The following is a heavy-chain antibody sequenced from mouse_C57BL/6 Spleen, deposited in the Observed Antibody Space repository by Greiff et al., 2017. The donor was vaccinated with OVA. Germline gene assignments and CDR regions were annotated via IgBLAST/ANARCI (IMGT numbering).Heavy chain of an antibody. CDR3: AREGDYYYGSSMYYFDY. CDR2: IYPGDGDT. Sequence: VKLQESGPELVKPGASVKISCKASGYAFSSSWMNWVKQRPGKGLEWIGRIYPGDGDTNYNGKFKGKATLTADKSSSTAYMQLSSLTSEDSAVYFCAREGDYYYGSSMYYFDYWGQGTTLTVSS. J-gene: IGHJ2*01. CDR1: GYAFSSSW. D-gene: IGHD1-1*01. V-gene: IGHV1-82*01.